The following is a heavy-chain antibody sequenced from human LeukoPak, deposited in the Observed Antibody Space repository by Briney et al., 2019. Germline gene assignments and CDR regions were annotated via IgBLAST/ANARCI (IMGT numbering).Heavy chain of an antibody. CDR2: IYHSGST. V-gene: IGHV4-38-2*01. CDR1: GYSNSSGYY. CDR3: ARHRWELLSNFDY. J-gene: IGHJ4*02. D-gene: IGHD1-26*01. Sequence: SETLSLTCAVSGYSNSSGYYWGWIRQPPGKGLEWIGSIYHSGSTYYNPSLKSRVTISVDTSKNQFSLKLSSVTAADTAVYYCARHRWELLSNFDYWGQGTLVTVSS.